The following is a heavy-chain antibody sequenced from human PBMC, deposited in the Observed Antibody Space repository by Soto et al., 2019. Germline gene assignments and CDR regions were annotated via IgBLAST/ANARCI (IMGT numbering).Heavy chain of an antibody. CDR2: IFSSGRT. J-gene: IGHJ4*02. D-gene: IGHD1-26*01. CDR3: AKGWDEKYFDS. Sequence: VQLQESGPGLMKPSETLSLSCTVSGASHLSSYWSWVRQPAGKGLEWIGHIFSSGRTSYNPSLKNRLTLSIDTSKNLFSLNLSSVTAADTAVYYCAKGWDEKYFDSWGQGSLVTVSS. CDR1: GASHLSSY. V-gene: IGHV4-4*07.